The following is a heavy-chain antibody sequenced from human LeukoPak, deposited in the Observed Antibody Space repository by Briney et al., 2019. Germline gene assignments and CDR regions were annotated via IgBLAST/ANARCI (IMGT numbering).Heavy chain of an antibody. CDR2: IIPIFGTA. V-gene: IGHV1-69*05. CDR1: GGTFSSYA. CDR3: ARDLGGITGTTGNWFDP. Sequence: SVKVSCKASGGTFSSYAISWVRQAPGQGLEWMGGIIPIFGTANYAQKFQGRVTITTDESMSTAYMELSSLRSEDTVVYYSARDLGGITGTTGNWFDPWGQGPLVTVSS. D-gene: IGHD1-7*01. J-gene: IGHJ5*02.